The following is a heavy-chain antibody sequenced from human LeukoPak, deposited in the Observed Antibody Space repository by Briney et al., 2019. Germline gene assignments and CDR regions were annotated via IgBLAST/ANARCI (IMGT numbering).Heavy chain of an antibody. CDR2: VYTSGSS. D-gene: IGHD2-15*01. CDR3: ARRRTGSNPFDS. J-gene: IGHJ4*02. Sequence: SETLSLTCTVSGGSVSDFFCSWIRQPPGKGLEWIGYVYTSGSSNYNPSLRSRVTISVDTSKNQFSLTLTSVTAADTAVYYCARRRTGSNPFDSWGQGTLVTVSS. V-gene: IGHV4-4*09. CDR1: GGSVSDFF.